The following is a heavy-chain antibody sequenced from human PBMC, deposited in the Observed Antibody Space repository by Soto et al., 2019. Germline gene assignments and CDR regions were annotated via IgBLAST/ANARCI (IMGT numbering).Heavy chain of an antibody. J-gene: IGHJ5*02. D-gene: IGHD2-2*01. CDR3: AATLSGQYQLLPVLGFDP. Sequence: PSETLSLTCTVSGGSISSYYWSWIRQPPGKGLEWIGYIYYSGSTNYNPSLKSRVTISVDTSKNQFSLKLSSVTAADTAVYYCAATLSGQYQLLPVLGFDPWGQGTLVTVSS. V-gene: IGHV4-59*01. CDR2: IYYSGST. CDR1: GGSISSYY.